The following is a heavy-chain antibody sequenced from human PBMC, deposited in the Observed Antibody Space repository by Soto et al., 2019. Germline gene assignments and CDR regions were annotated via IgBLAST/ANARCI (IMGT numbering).Heavy chain of an antibody. V-gene: IGHV4-59*01. CDR1: GGSISSYY. Sequence: QVQLQESGPGLVKPSETLSLTCTVFGGSISSYYWSWIRQPPGKGLEWIGYIYYSGSTNYNPSLKSRVTISVDTSKNQFSLKLSSVTAADTAVYYCASGGSSGWSRYFDLWGRGTLVTVSS. CDR3: ASGGSSGWSRYFDL. D-gene: IGHD6-19*01. CDR2: IYYSGST. J-gene: IGHJ2*01.